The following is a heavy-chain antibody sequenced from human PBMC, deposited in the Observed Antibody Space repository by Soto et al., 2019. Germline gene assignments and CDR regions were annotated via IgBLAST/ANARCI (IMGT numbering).Heavy chain of an antibody. Sequence: QVQLVQSGAEVKTPGSSVKVSCKASGGTLSDYAISWVRQAPGQGLEWMGGIMPTVDSANYAQNIQGRLTIAWDESTSTANLELSSLRSDDTAVYYCAVAAVREIMAQESSGMAVWGQGTTVIVSS. D-gene: IGHD3-10*01. J-gene: IGHJ6*02. CDR3: AVAAVREIMAQESSGMAV. CDR2: IMPTVDSA. V-gene: IGHV1-69*01. CDR1: GGTLSDYA.